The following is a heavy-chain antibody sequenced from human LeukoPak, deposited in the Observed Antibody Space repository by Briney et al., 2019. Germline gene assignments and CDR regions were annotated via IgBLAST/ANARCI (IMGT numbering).Heavy chain of an antibody. CDR3: AREGGCYTAKCYYGMDV. V-gene: IGHV1-69*13. J-gene: IGHJ6*02. D-gene: IGHD2-2*02. CDR2: IIPIFGTA. Sequence: GASVKVSCKASGGTFSGYAISWVRQAPGQGLEWMGGIIPIFGTANYAQKFQGRVTITADESTSTAYMELSSLRSEDTAVYYCAREGGCYTAKCYYGMDVWGQGTTVTVSS. CDR1: GGTFSGYA.